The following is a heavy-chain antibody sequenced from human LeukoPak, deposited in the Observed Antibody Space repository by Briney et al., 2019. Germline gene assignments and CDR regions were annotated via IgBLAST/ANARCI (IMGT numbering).Heavy chain of an antibody. J-gene: IGHJ5*02. CDR2: INSDGIST. V-gene: IGHV3-74*01. CDR1: GFTLRSYW. CDR3: ARNGIYQLHWVWFDP. Sequence: GGSLRLSCAASGFTLRSYWMHWVRQAPGKGLVWVSRINSDGISTTYADSVKGRFTISRDNAKNTLYLQMNSLRAEDTAVYYCARNGIYQLHWVWFDPWGQGTLVTVSS. D-gene: IGHD2-2*01.